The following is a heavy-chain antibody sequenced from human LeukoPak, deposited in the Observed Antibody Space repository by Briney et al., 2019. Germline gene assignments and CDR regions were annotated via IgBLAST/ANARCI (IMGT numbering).Heavy chain of an antibody. CDR1: GGSISSHY. CDR2: IYYSGST. Sequence: SETLSLTCTVSGGSISSHYWSWIRQPPGKGLEWIGYIYYSGSTNYNPFLKSRVIISVDTSKNQFSLKLSSVTAADTAVYYCARAVWSGYSYYFDYWGQGTLVTVSS. V-gene: IGHV4-59*11. J-gene: IGHJ4*02. CDR3: ARAVWSGYSYYFDY. D-gene: IGHD3-3*01.